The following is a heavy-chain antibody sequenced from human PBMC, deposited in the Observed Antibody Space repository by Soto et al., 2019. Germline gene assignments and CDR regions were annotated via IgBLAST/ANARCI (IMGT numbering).Heavy chain of an antibody. D-gene: IGHD2-15*01. Sequence: QLQLQESGPGLVKPSETLSLTCTVSGGSISSSSYYWGWIRQPPGKGLEWIGSIYYSGSTYYNPSLKSRVNLSVDTSKNQFSLKLSSVTAADTAVYYCARHTPAISISDHWGQGTLVTVSS. V-gene: IGHV4-39*01. CDR1: GGSISSSSYY. CDR3: ARHTPAISISDH. J-gene: IGHJ4*02. CDR2: IYYSGST.